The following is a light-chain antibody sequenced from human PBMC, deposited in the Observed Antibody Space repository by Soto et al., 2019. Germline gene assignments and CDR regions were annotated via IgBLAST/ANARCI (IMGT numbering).Light chain of an antibody. CDR1: QSVSSSY. Sequence: EIVLTQSPGTLSLSPGERATLSCRASQSVSSSYLAWYQQKPGQAPRLLMYGASSRATGIPDRFSGSGSGTDFTLTISRLEPEDFSLYYCQQYGSSPLTFGQGTKLEIK. J-gene: IGKJ1*01. V-gene: IGKV3-20*01. CDR3: QQYGSSPLT. CDR2: GAS.